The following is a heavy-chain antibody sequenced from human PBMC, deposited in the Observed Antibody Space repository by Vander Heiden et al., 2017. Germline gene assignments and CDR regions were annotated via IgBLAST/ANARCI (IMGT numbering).Heavy chain of an antibody. V-gene: IGHV3-53*01. CDR2: IYSGGST. J-gene: IGHJ6*02. D-gene: IGHD7-27*01. CDR3: ASMPHNWGAYYYYYGMDV. CDR1: GFTVSSNY. Sequence: EVQLVESGGGLIQPGASLRLSCAASGFTVSSNYMSWVRQAPGKGLEWVSVIYSGGSTYYADAVKGRFTISRDNSKNTLYLQMNSLRAEDTAVYYCASMPHNWGAYYYYYGMDVWGQGTTVTVSS.